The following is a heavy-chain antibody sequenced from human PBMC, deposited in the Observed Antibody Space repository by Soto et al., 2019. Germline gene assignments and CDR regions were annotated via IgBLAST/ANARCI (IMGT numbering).Heavy chain of an antibody. D-gene: IGHD2-8*02. CDR3: ARDKLTGLFDS. CDR1: GGSFSGYY. CDR2: INHSGST. V-gene: IGHV4-34*01. J-gene: IGHJ4*02. Sequence: QVQLQQWGAGLLKPSETLSLTCAVFGGSFSGYYWTWIRQPPGTGLEWVGEINHSGSTNYNPSLTSRVTIPVDTSKSPFSLKLTSVTAADTAVYYCARDKLTGLFDSWGQGTLVTASS.